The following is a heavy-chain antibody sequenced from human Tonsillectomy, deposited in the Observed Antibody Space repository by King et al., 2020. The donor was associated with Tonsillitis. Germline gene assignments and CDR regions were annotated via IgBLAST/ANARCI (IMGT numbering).Heavy chain of an antibody. Sequence: QVQLVESGGGVVQPGRSLRLSCAASGFTFSSCGMHWVRQAPGKGLEWVAITSYDGSNKYYADSVKGRFTISRDNSKNTLYLQMNSLRAEDTAVYYCAREGTYGGYYFSRHWHAFDIWGQGTMVTVSS. CDR1: GFTFSSCG. CDR3: AREGTYGGYYFSRHWHAFDI. D-gene: IGHD4-17*01. CDR2: TSYDGSNK. J-gene: IGHJ3*02. V-gene: IGHV3-33*05.